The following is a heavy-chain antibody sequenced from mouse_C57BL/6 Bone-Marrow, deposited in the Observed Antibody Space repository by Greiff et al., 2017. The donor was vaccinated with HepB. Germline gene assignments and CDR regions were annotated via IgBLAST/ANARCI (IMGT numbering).Heavy chain of an antibody. D-gene: IGHD2-10*01. Sequence: QVQLQQSGAELVKPGASVKMSCKASGYTFTSYWITWVKQRPGQGLEWIGDIYPGSGSTNYNEKFKSKATLTVDTSSSTAYMQLSSLTSEDSAVYYCARGGAYFYYFDYWGQGTTLTVSS. V-gene: IGHV1-55*01. CDR2: IYPGSGST. CDR1: GYTFTSYW. J-gene: IGHJ2*01. CDR3: ARGGAYFYYFDY.